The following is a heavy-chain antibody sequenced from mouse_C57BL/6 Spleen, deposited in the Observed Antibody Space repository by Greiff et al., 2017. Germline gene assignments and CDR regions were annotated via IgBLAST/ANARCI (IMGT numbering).Heavy chain of an antibody. J-gene: IGHJ3*01. V-gene: IGHV5-9-1*02. CDR3: TREYTAQVWFAY. Sequence: EVQLVESGEGLVKPGGSLKLSCAASGFTFSSYAMSWVRQTPEKRLEWVAYISSGGVCIYYADTVKGRFTISRDNARNALYLQMSSLKSEDTAMYYCTREYTAQVWFAYWGQGTLVTVSA. CDR2: ISSGGVCI. D-gene: IGHD3-2*02. CDR1: GFTFSSYA.